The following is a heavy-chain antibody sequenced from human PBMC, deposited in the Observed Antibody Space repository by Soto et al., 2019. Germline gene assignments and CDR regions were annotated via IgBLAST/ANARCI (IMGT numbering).Heavy chain of an antibody. CDR2: IWYDGSNK. Sequence: HHGGSMGLSSAASGFTFRSYGVPGVRQTPGKGLEWVAVIWYDGSNKYYADSVKGRFTISRDNSKNTLYLQMNSLSAEDTAVYYCASGVGATTTPGYYFDYWGQGTLVTVSS. J-gene: IGHJ4*02. D-gene: IGHD1-26*01. V-gene: IGHV3-33*01. CDR3: ASGVGATTTPGYYFDY. CDR1: GFTFRSYG.